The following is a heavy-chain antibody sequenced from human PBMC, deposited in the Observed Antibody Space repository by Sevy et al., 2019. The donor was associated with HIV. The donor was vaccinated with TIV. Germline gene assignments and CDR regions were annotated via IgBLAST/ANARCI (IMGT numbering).Heavy chain of an antibody. J-gene: IGHJ6*02. V-gene: IGHV3-7*01. CDR1: GISISSHW. CDR2: INQDGSEI. Sequence: GGSLRLSCVGSGISISSHWMNWVRQSPGKGLEWVANINQDGSEIYYVDSVKGRFTISRENAKNSGYLQMHSLRVGDSGVYYWARAMGVWGQGTTVTVSS. CDR3: ARAMGV.